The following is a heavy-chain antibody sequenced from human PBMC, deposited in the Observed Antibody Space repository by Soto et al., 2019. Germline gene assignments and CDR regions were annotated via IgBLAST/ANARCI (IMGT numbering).Heavy chain of an antibody. D-gene: IGHD1-7*01. CDR1: GYTFTGYY. V-gene: IGHV1-2*02. J-gene: IGHJ5*02. CDR3: ARLTRYNWNYMDWFDP. CDR2: INPNSGGT. Sequence: ASVKVSCKASGYTFTGYYMPWVRQAPRQGLEWMGWINPNSGGTNYAQKFQGRVTMTRDTSISTAYMELSRLRSDDTAVYYCARLTRYNWNYMDWFDPCGQGTLVTSPQ.